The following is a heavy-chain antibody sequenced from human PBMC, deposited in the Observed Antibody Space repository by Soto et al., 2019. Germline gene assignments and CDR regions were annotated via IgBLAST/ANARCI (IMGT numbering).Heavy chain of an antibody. D-gene: IGHD6-19*01. CDR1: GYTLTELS. V-gene: IGHV1-24*01. J-gene: IGHJ4*02. Sequence: ASVKVSCKVSGYTLTELSMHRVRQAPGKGLEGMGSFDPEDGKTIYAQKFQGKVTMTKDTSTDTAYMELSSLRSENTAKYSSATEMTYSSAWTYWVQGTLVTVFS. CDR2: FDPEDGKT. CDR3: ATEMTYSSAWTY.